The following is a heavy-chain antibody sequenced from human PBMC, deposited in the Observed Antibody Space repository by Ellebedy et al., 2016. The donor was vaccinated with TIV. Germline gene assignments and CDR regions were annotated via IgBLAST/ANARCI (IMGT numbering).Heavy chain of an antibody. CDR3: ARVPEYSSSSPPGY. CDR1: GYTFTGYY. D-gene: IGHD6-6*01. J-gene: IGHJ4*02. CDR2: INPNSGGT. Sequence: ASVKVSXKASGYTFTGYYMHWVRQAPGQGLEWMGWINPNSGGTNYAQKFQGRVTMTRDTSISTAYMELSRLRSDDTAVYYCARVPEYSSSSPPGYWGQGTLVTVSS. V-gene: IGHV1-2*02.